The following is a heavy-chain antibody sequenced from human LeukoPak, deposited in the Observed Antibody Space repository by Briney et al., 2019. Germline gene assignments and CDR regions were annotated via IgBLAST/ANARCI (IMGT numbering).Heavy chain of an antibody. CDR1: GFTFSSYG. D-gene: IGHD6-19*01. CDR3: AREMLAAVAAQS. V-gene: IGHV3-23*01. CDR2: ISGSGGST. Sequence: GGTLRLSCAASGFTFSSYGMSWVRQAPGKGLEWVSAISGSGGSTYYADSVKGRFTISRDNAKNSLYLQMNSLRAEDTAVYYCAREMLAAVAAQSWGQGTLVTVSS. J-gene: IGHJ5*02.